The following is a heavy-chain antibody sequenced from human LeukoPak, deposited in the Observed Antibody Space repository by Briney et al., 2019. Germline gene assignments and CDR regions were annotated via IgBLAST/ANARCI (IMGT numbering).Heavy chain of an antibody. CDR3: ARGDGDYGRIDPWCFDL. CDR1: GFTFSNYA. D-gene: IGHD4-17*01. CDR2: ISSNGGST. J-gene: IGHJ2*01. V-gene: IGHV3-64*01. Sequence: PGGSLRLSCAASGFTFSNYAIHWVRQAPGKGLEYVSAISSNGGSTYYANSVKGRFTISRDNSKNTLYLQMGSLTPEDMAVYYCARGDGDYGRIDPWCFDLWGRGTLVTVSS.